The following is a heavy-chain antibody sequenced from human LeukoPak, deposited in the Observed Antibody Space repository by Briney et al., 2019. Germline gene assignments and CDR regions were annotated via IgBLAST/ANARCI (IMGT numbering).Heavy chain of an antibody. CDR1: GYTFASYA. V-gene: IGHV1-3*01. CDR3: ARALGIVYSRPFDY. Sequence: ASVKVSCKASGYTFASYAMHWVRQAPGQGLEWMGCILAGNGNTKYSQRFQGRVTITRDTSARTAYMELSSLKSEDTAVYYCARALGIVYSRPFDYWGQGTLVTVSS. J-gene: IGHJ4*02. CDR2: ILAGNGNT. D-gene: IGHD3-22*01.